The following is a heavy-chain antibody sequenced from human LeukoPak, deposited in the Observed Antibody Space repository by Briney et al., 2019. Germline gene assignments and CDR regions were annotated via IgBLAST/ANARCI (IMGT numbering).Heavy chain of an antibody. V-gene: IGHV3-9*03. CDR3: AKATPGIAVAGSFDY. Sequence: GGSLRLSCAATGFTFDAYAMHWVRQGPGKGLEWGSGISWNSGIIGYADSVKGRFTISRDNAKNSLYLQMNSLRAEDMALYYGAKATPGIAVAGSFDYWGQGTLVTVSS. CDR2: ISWNSGII. D-gene: IGHD6-19*01. J-gene: IGHJ4*02. CDR1: GFTFDAYA.